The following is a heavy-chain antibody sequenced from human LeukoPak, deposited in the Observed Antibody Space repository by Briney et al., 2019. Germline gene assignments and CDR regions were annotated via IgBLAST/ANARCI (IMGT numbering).Heavy chain of an antibody. CDR1: GFSFRSHG. CDR3: AKDDDWGRFNH. J-gene: IGHJ4*02. D-gene: IGHD3-16*01. Sequence: PGGSLRLSCAASGFSFRSHGMNWVRQAPGKRLEWVSVISPRGDITYYKDSVRGRFTISRDNFKNTVSLQLNSLRAEDTAMYYCAKDDDWGRFNHWGQGTLVTVSS. CDR2: ISPRGDIT. V-gene: IGHV3-23*01.